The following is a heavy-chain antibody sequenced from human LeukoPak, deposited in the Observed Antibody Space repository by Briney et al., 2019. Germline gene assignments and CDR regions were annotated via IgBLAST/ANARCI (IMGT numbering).Heavy chain of an antibody. Sequence: PGGSLRLSCAASGFTFSGYWMTWVRQAPGKGPEWVAIINKDGSAKNYADSVKGRFTISRDNAKSSLYLQMDSLRAEDSAVYYCAKDLRYLQFDHWGQGTLVTVSS. CDR1: GFTFSGYW. V-gene: IGHV3-7*05. D-gene: IGHD2-2*02. CDR2: INKDGSAK. CDR3: AKDLRYLQFDH. J-gene: IGHJ5*02.